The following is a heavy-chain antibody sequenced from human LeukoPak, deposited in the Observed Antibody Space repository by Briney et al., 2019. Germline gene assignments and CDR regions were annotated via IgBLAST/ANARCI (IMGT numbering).Heavy chain of an antibody. CDR2: IYYSGST. D-gene: IGHD3-10*01. CDR3: ARLGPLWLGAFDI. CDR1: GGSISSSSYY. J-gene: IGHJ3*02. V-gene: IGHV4-39*01. Sequence: SETLYLTCTVSGGSISSSSYYWGWIRQPPGKGLEWIGSIYYSGSTYYNPSLKSRVTISVDTSKNQFSLKLSSVTAADTAVYYCARLGPLWLGAFDIWGQGTMVTVSS.